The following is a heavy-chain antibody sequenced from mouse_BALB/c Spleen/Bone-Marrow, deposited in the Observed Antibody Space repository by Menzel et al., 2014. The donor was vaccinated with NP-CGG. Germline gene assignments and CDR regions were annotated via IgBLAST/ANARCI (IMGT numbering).Heavy chain of an antibody. J-gene: IGHJ4*01. Sequence: EVKLVESGGGLVEPGGSLKLSCAASGFTFIAYTMSWVRQTPEKRLEWVAYINNGGGSTYYPDTVKGRFTISRDNAKNPLYLQMSSLKSEDTAMYYCARHGEERPVLAMDYWGQGTSVTVSS. CDR3: ARHGEERPVLAMDY. D-gene: IGHD2-14*01. CDR1: GFTFIAYT. V-gene: IGHV5-12-2*01. CDR2: INNGGGST.